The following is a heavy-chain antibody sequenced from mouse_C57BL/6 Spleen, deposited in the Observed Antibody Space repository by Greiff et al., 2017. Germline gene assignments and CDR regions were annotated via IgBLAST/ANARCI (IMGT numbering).Heavy chain of an antibody. D-gene: IGHD4-1*01. CDR2: INPYNGGT. V-gene: IGHV1-19*01. CDR3: AREGVFNGTMDY. Sequence: VQLQQSGPVLVKPGASVKMSCKASGYTFTDYYMNWVKQSLGKSLEWIGVINPYNGGTSYNQKFKGKATLTVDKSSSTAYMELNSLTSEDSAVYYGAREGVFNGTMDYWGQGTSVTVSS. J-gene: IGHJ4*01. CDR1: GYTFTDYY.